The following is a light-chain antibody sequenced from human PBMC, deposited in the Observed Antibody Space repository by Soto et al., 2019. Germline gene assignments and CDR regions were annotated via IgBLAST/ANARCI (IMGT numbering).Light chain of an antibody. Sequence: EIVLTQSPGTLSLSPGERATLSCRASQSVSSSYLAWYQQKPGQAPRLLIYGASSRATGIPDRFSGSGSETDLTRTISRLEPEDFAVYYCQQYGSSPPYTFGQGTKLEIK. CDR2: GAS. V-gene: IGKV3-20*01. J-gene: IGKJ2*01. CDR3: QQYGSSPPYT. CDR1: QSVSSSY.